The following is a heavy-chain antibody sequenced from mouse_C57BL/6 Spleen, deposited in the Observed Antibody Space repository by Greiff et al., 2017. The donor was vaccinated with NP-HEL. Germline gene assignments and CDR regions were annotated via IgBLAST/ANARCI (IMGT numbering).Heavy chain of an antibody. Sequence: QVQLQQSGAELVKPGASVKLSCKASGYTFTSYWMHWVKQRPGRGLEWIGRIDPNRGGTKYNEKFKSKATLTVDKPSSTAYMQLSSLTSEDSAVYYCARGYGSPGFAYWGQGTLVTVSA. V-gene: IGHV1-72*01. D-gene: IGHD1-1*01. CDR1: GYTFTSYW. J-gene: IGHJ3*01. CDR2: IDPNRGGT. CDR3: ARGYGSPGFAY.